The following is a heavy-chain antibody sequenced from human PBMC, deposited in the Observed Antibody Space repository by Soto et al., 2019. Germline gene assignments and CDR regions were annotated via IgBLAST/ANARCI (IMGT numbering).Heavy chain of an antibody. V-gene: IGHV6-1*01. D-gene: IGHD6-13*01. J-gene: IGHJ5*01. CDR1: GDSVSSNSAA. Sequence: SQTLSLTCAISGDSVSSNSAAWNWIRQSPSRGLEWLRTTYYRSKWYNDYALSMKSRITVNPDTSRNQFSLQLNSVTPEDTAVHYCGRSLAAASRDNWFDCWGQGTLVTVSS. CDR2: TYYRSKWYN. CDR3: GRSLAAASRDNWFDC.